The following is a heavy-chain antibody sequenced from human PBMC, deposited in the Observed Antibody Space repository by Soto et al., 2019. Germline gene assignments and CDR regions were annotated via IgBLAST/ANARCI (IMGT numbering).Heavy chain of an antibody. CDR2: INWNGGST. J-gene: IGHJ3*02. CDR3: ARVFDSGSYYAFDI. D-gene: IGHD1-26*01. V-gene: IGHV3-20*01. CDR1: GFTFDDYG. Sequence: GGSLRLSCAASGFTFDDYGMSWVRQAPGKGLEWVSGINWNGGSTGYADSVKGRFTISRDNAKNSLYLQMNSLRAEDTALYHCARVFDSGSYYAFDIWGQGTMVTVSS.